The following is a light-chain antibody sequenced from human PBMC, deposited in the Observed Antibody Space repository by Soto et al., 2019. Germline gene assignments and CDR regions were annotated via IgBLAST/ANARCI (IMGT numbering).Light chain of an antibody. CDR1: SSDVGNYNY. CDR2: EVS. V-gene: IGLV2-14*01. CDR3: SSYTSSRTWV. J-gene: IGLJ3*02. Sequence: QSALTQPASVSGSPGQSITISCTGTSSDVGNYNYVSWYQHHPGKAPKLLIYEVSYRPSGVSNRFSGSQSGNTASLTISGLQAEDESHYYCSSYTSSRTWVFGGGTQLTVL.